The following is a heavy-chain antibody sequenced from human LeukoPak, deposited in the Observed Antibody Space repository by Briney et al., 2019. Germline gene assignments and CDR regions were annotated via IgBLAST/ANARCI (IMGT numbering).Heavy chain of an antibody. CDR2: ISSSSSYI. D-gene: IGHD3-22*01. CDR1: GFTFSSYS. CDR3: ARQYYYDSSGYPYYFDY. V-gene: IGHV3-21*01. J-gene: IGHJ4*02. Sequence: KPGGSLRLSCAASGFTFSSYSMNWVRQAPGKGLEWVSSISSSSSYIYYADSVKGRFTISRDNAKNSLYLQMNSLRAEDTAVYYCARQYYYDSSGYPYYFDYWGQGTLVTVSS.